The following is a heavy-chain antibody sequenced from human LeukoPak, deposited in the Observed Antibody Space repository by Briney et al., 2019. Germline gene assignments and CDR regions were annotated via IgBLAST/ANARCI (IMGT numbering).Heavy chain of an antibody. Sequence: SQTLSLTCTVSGGSISSGGYYWSWIRQHPGKGLEWIGYIYYSGSTYYNPSLKSRVTISVDTSKNQFSLKLSSVTAADTAVYYCASRRLRWYYFDYWGQGTLVTVSS. D-gene: IGHD4-23*01. CDR1: GGSISSGGYY. CDR2: IYYSGST. V-gene: IGHV4-31*03. CDR3: ASRRLRWYYFDY. J-gene: IGHJ4*02.